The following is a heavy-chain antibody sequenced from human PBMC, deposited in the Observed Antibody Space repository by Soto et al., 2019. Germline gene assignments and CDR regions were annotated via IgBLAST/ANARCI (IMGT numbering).Heavy chain of an antibody. CDR1: GDSVSSNSAA. CDR3: AGITSYAWNYMDV. Sequence: PSQTVSVSCAIPGDSVSSNSAASNWIRQSPSRGLEWLGRTYYRSRWYNDYAVPVRSRITVNAHTSKNQFSLQLTSFTPEDTVVYYCAGITSYAWNYMDVWGKGTAVTISS. V-gene: IGHV6-1*01. D-gene: IGHD1-7*01. J-gene: IGHJ6*03. CDR2: TYYRSRWYN.